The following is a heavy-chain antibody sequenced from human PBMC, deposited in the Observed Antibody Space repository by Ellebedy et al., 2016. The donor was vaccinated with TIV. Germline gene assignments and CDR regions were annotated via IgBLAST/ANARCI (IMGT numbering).Heavy chain of an antibody. J-gene: IGHJ6*02. CDR2: INPGNGNA. V-gene: IGHV1-3*01. CDR1: AYTFTTFA. D-gene: IGHD3-10*01. CDR3: ARGFDMVRGVTGMDV. Sequence: ASVKVSCXASAYTFTTFALHWVRQAPGQRLEWMGWINPGNGNAKSSQKFQGRLTITRDTSVSVAYMELSSLRAEDTAVYYCARGFDMVRGVTGMDVWGQGTTVTVSS.